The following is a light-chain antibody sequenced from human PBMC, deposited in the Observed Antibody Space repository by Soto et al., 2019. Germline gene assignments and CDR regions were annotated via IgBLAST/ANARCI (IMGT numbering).Light chain of an antibody. CDR2: RDS. J-gene: IGLJ2*01. V-gene: IGLV3-9*01. CDR3: QVWDSSTVV. CDR1: NIGSKN. Sequence: SYELTQPLSVSVALGQTARITCGGNNIGSKNVYWYQQKPGQAPVLVIYRDSNRPSGIPERFSGSNSGNTATLTISRAQAEVEADYYCQVWDSSTVVFGGGTKLTVL.